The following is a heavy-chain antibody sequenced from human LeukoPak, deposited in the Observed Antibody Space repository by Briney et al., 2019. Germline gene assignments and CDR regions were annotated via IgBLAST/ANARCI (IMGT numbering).Heavy chain of an antibody. J-gene: IGHJ4*02. CDR3: AKGTSSGWYYFDY. CDR2: IYHSGDT. Sequence: SETLSLTCIVSGYSITSGYYWGWIRQPPGKGLEWIGSIYHSGDTYYNPSLRSRVTISVDTSKNQFSRKLDSVTAADTAVYYCAKGTSSGWYYFDYWGQGTLVTVSS. V-gene: IGHV4-38-2*02. CDR1: GYSITSGYY. D-gene: IGHD6-19*01.